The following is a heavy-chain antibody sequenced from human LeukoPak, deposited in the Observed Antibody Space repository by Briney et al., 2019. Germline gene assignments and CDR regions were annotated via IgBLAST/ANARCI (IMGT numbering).Heavy chain of an antibody. CDR1: GYTFTGYY. CDR2: IKPNSGGT. CDR3: ARDGATAMAGYYYYGMDV. V-gene: IGHV1-2*02. J-gene: IGHJ6*02. D-gene: IGHD5-18*01. Sequence: ASVRVSCKASGYTFTGYYMHWVRQAPGQGLEWMGWIKPNSGGTNYAQKFQGRVTMTRDTSISTAYMELSRLRSDDTAVYYCARDGATAMAGYYYYGMDVWGQGTTVTVSS.